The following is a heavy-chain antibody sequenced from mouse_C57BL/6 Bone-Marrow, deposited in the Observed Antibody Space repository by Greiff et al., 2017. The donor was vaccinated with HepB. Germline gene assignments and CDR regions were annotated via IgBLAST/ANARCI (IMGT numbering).Heavy chain of an antibody. V-gene: IGHV1-80*01. D-gene: IGHD2-4*01. J-gene: IGHJ4*01. CDR3: AREAGSDYGLYAMDY. Sequence: VQLQQSGAELVKPGASVKISCKASGYAFSSYWMNWVKQRPGKGLEWIGQIYPGDGDTNYNGKFKGKATLTADKSSSTAYMQLSSLTSEDSAVYCCAREAGSDYGLYAMDYWGQGTSVTVSS. CDR1: GYAFSSYW. CDR2: IYPGDGDT.